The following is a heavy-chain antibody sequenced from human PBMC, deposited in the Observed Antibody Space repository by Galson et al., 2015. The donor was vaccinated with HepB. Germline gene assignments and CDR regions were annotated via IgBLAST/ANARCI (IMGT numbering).Heavy chain of an antibody. V-gene: IGHV7-4-1*02. CDR2: INTNTGNP. CDR1: GYTVTSYA. D-gene: IGHD3-10*01. Sequence: SVKVACKASGYTVTSYARNWVRQAPGQGLEGMGWINTNTGNPTYAQGFTGRFVCSLDTSVSTAYLQISSLKAEDTAVYYCAREGLYGSGSYSVYWGQGTLVA. J-gene: IGHJ4*02. CDR3: AREGLYGSGSYSVY.